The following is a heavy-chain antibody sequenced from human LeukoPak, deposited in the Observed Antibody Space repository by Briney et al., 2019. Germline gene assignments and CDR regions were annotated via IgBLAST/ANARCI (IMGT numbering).Heavy chain of an antibody. CDR2: ISGSGGST. D-gene: IGHD5-18*01. J-gene: IGHJ4*02. Sequence: GRSLRLSCAASGFTFDDYAMHWVRQAPGKGLEWVSAISGSGGSTYYADSVKGRFTISRDNSKNTLYLQMNSLRAEDTAVYYCAKDSLFIGYGRGTFDYWGQGTLVTVSS. V-gene: IGHV3-23*01. CDR3: AKDSLFIGYGRGTFDY. CDR1: GFTFDDYA.